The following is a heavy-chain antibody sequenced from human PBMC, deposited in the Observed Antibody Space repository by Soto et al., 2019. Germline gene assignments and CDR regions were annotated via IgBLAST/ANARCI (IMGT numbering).Heavy chain of an antibody. Sequence: PGESLKISCAASGFTFSSYAMHWVRQAPGKGLEWVAVISGDGRDLYHADSVKGRFTISRDNSKKTLYLLMNSLRAEDTAVYYCAKDRTPVADYYFDYWGQGALVTVSS. CDR2: ISGDGRDL. CDR1: GFTFSSYA. J-gene: IGHJ4*02. D-gene: IGHD6-19*01. V-gene: IGHV3-30*18. CDR3: AKDRTPVADYYFDY.